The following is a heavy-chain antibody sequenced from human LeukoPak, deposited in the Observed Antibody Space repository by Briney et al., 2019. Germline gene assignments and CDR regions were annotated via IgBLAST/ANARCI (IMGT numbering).Heavy chain of an antibody. CDR2: IYSGGST. D-gene: IGHD3-10*01. J-gene: IGHJ5*02. CDR3: ARSDGSGVLDP. CDR1: GFTVSSNY. V-gene: IGHV3-53*01. Sequence: PGGSLRLSCAVSGFTVSSNYMSWVRQAPGKGLEWVAVIYSGGSTYYADSVKGRFTISRDNSKNTLYLQMNSLRAEDTAVYYCARSDGSGVLDPWGQGTLVTVSS.